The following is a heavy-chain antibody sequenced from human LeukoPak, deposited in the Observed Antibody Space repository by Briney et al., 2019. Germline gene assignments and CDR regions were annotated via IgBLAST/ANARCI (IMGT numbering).Heavy chain of an antibody. CDR3: ASQAGYSSGWYYFDY. CDR2: IDSDGSRI. D-gene: IGHD6-19*01. Sequence: GGSLRLSCEGSGFTFSTSWMHWVRQAPGKGLVWVSRIDSDGSRITYADSVKGRFTISRDNAKNTVYLQMNSPRADDTAVYYCASQAGYSSGWYYFDYWGQGTLVTVSS. V-gene: IGHV3-74*03. CDR1: GFTFSTSW. J-gene: IGHJ4*02.